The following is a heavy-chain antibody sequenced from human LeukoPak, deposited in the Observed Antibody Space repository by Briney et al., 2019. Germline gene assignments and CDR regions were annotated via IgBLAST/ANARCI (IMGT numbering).Heavy chain of an antibody. CDR3: ARHGERGYSYGHDY. CDR2: LYYSGST. CDR1: GGSISSRSNY. D-gene: IGHD5-18*01. V-gene: IGHV4-39*01. J-gene: IGHJ4*02. Sequence: SETLSLTCTVSGGSISSRSNYWGWIRQPPGKGLEWIGSLYYSGSTCYNPSLKSRVTISVDTSKNQLSLKSSSVTAADTAVYYCARHGERGYSYGHDYWGQGTLVTVSS.